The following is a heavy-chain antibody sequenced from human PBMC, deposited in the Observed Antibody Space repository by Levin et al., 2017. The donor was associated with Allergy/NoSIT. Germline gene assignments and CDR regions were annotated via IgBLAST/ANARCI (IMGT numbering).Heavy chain of an antibody. CDR3: AKRLRDGYNYGYPDY. CDR2: VGGSGGSI. J-gene: IGHJ4*02. Sequence: PGGSLRLSCAASGFTFSSYAMSWVRQAPGKGLEWVSSVGGSGGSIKYADSVKGRFTISRDNSKNTLYLQMNSLRAEDTAVYYCAKRLRDGYNYGYPDYWGQGTLVTVSS. CDR1: GFTFSSYA. D-gene: IGHD5-18*01. V-gene: IGHV3-23*01.